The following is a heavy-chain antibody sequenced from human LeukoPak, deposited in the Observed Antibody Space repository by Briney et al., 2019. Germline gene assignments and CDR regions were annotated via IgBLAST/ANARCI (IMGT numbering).Heavy chain of an antibody. CDR3: ARDMVHSSGHFDS. J-gene: IGHJ4*02. Sequence: PEGSLRLSCAVSGFTVCTNHMTWVRQAPGKGLEWVSAINDVDTPYYADTVRGRFTISRDSANNTLYLQMKRLRAEDTAVYYCARDMVHSSGHFDSWGQGTLVTV. V-gene: IGHV3-53*01. CDR2: INDVDTP. CDR1: GFTVCTNH. D-gene: IGHD3-22*01.